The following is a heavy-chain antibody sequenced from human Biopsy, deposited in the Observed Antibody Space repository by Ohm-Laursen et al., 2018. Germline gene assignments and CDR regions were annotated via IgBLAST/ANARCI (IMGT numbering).Heavy chain of an antibody. V-gene: IGHV4-4*08. Sequence: TLSLTCTVSGGSISSYYWNWIRQPPGKGLEWIGYIYSSGGTDYNPSLKSRVTISLDTSKNQFSLTLTSVTVADTAIYYCARRPYTRDNWFDPWGQGTLVTVAS. CDR1: GGSISSYY. CDR3: ARRPYTRDNWFDP. CDR2: IYSSGGT. J-gene: IGHJ5*02. D-gene: IGHD2-2*01.